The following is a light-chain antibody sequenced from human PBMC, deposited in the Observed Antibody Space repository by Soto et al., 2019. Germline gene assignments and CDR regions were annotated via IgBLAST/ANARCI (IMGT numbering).Light chain of an antibody. CDR1: SGYSSYA. J-gene: IGLJ1*01. V-gene: IGLV4-69*01. CDR3: QTWGAGIHYV. CDR2: LNSDGSH. Sequence: PVLTQSPSASASLGASVKLTCTLSSGYSSYAIAWHQQQPEKGPRYLMKLNSDGSHSKGDGIPDRFSGSSSGAERYLTISSLQSEDEADYYCQTWGAGIHYVFGTGTKLTVL.